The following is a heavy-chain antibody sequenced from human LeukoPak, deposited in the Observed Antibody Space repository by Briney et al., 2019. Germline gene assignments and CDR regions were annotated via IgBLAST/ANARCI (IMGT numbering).Heavy chain of an antibody. V-gene: IGHV3-30*18. Sequence: GGSLRFSCAASGFTFSSYGMHWVRQAPGKGLEWVAVISYDGSNKYYADSVKGRFTISRDNSKNTLYLQMNSLRAEDTAVYYCAKDGPYYGPNAGYYYMDVWGKGTTVTVSS. J-gene: IGHJ6*03. CDR1: GFTFSSYG. D-gene: IGHD3-10*01. CDR2: ISYDGSNK. CDR3: AKDGPYYGPNAGYYYMDV.